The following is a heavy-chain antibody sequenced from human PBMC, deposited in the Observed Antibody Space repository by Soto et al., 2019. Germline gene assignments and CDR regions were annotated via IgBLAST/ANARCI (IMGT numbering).Heavy chain of an antibody. CDR1: GYSFTSYC. V-gene: IGHV5-51*01. J-gene: IGHJ4*02. CDR3: ARGGLGSSSWYHHFDY. CDR2: IYPGDSDT. Sequence: HRDSLKISRARYGYSFTSYCIGWVRQMPGKGLEWMGIIYPGDSDTRYSPSFQGQVTISADKSISTAYLQWSSLKASDTAMYYCARGGLGSSSWYHHFDYWGQGTLVSVSS. D-gene: IGHD6-13*01.